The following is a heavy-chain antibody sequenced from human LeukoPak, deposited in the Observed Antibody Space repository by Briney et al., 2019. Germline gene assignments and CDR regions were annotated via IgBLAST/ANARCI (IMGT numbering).Heavy chain of an antibody. J-gene: IGHJ4*02. CDR2: ISSSSSYI. Sequence: GGSLRLSCAASGFTSSSNSMNWVRQAPGKGLEWVSSISSSSSYIYYADAVKGRFTISRDNAKNSLYLQMNSLRAEDTAVYYCASDYGSPYYFDYWGQGTLVTVSS. CDR1: GFTSSSNS. D-gene: IGHD3-10*01. V-gene: IGHV3-21*01. CDR3: ASDYGSPYYFDY.